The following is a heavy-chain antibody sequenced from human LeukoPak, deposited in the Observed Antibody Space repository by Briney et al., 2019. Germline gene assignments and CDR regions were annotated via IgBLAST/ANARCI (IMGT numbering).Heavy chain of an antibody. CDR1: GFTFSSYA. Sequence: GGSLRLSCAASGFTFSSYAMSWVRQAPGKGLEWVSAISGSGGSTYYADSVKGWFTISRDNSKNTLYLQMNSLRAEDTAVYYCAKECSSTTAEGSGYFDYWGQGTLVTVSS. D-gene: IGHD2-2*01. CDR3: AKECSSTTAEGSGYFDY. V-gene: IGHV3-23*01. CDR2: ISGSGGST. J-gene: IGHJ4*02.